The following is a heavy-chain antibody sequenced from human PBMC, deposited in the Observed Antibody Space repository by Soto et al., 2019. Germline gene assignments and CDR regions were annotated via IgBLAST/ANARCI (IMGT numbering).Heavy chain of an antibody. V-gene: IGHV4-39*01. J-gene: IGHJ4*02. Sequence: QLQLQGSGPGLVKPTETLSLTCTVSGGSISSSSSYWGWIRQPPGKGLEWIGSIYYSGSTYFSLYLKSRVTMFVDTSKTQFSLKLSSVTAADTAVYYCARHPTVTSSGFDYWGQGTLVTVSS. CDR3: ARHPTVTSSGFDY. CDR1: GGSISSSSSY. D-gene: IGHD4-17*01. CDR2: IYYSGST.